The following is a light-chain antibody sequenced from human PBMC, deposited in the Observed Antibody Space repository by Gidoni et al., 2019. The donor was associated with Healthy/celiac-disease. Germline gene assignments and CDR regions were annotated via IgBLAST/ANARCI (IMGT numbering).Light chain of an antibody. CDR2: AAS. J-gene: IGKJ1*01. V-gene: IGKV3D-15*01. Sequence: EIVMTQSPATLSVSPGERATLSCRASQSVSSNLAWYQQKPGQAPRLLIHAASTRAAGTPARFSGSGSGTEFTLTISSLQSEDFAVYYCQQYNNWPPWTFGQGTKVEIK. CDR1: QSVSSN. CDR3: QQYNNWPPWT.